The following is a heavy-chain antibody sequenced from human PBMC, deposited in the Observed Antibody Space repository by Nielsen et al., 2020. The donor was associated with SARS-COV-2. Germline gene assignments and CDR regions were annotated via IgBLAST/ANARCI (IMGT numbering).Heavy chain of an antibody. CDR2: IYHSGST. J-gene: IGHJ4*02. Sequence: SETLSLTCAVSGGSISSSNWWSWVRQPPGKGLEWIGEIYHSGSTNYNPSLKSRVTISVDKSKNQFSLKLSSVNAADTAVYYCASGYSSSWYVDYWGQGTLVTVSS. V-gene: IGHV4-4*02. CDR3: ASGYSSSWYVDY. D-gene: IGHD6-13*01. CDR1: GGSISSSNW.